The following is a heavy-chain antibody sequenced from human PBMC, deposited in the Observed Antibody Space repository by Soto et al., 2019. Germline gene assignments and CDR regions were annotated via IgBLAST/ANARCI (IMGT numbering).Heavy chain of an antibody. D-gene: IGHD2-21*01. V-gene: IGHV4-4*02. CDR1: GDFISSPNW. J-gene: IGHJ4*02. CDR2: ISHTGTT. Sequence: PSETLSLTCAVSGDFISSPNWWSWVRQPPGKGLEWVGEISHTGTTNYNPSLKSRVTISLDNSKNHFSLRLNFVTAADTAVFYCSGGINYSFYSWGRGTLVTVSS. CDR3: SGGINYSFYS.